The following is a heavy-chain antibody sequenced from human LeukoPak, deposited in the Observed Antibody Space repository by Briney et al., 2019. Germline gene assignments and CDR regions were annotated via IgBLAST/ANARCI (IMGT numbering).Heavy chain of an antibody. J-gene: IGHJ5*02. CDR1: GFTFSNYG. CDR3: AKGTHSSSWHWFDP. Sequence: GGSLRLSCAASGFTFSNYGMSWVRQAPGKGLEWVSGISDTGGTTHYADSVKGRFTISRDNSKNTLSLQMKSLRAEDTAVYYCAKGTHSSSWHWFDPWGQGTLVTVSS. V-gene: IGHV3-23*01. CDR2: ISDTGGTT. D-gene: IGHD6-13*01.